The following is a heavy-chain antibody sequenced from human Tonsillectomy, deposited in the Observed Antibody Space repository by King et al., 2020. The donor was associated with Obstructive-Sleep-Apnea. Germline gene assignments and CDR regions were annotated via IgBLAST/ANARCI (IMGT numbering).Heavy chain of an antibody. CDR1: GFTFSSYS. CDR3: AGGGGNYWGVMSAPPDYFGY. Sequence: QLVQSGGGLVQPGGSLRLSCAASGFTFSSYSMNWVRQAPGKGPEWVSYISSSSSTKYYADSVKGRFTISRDKAKSSLYLQMNSLRAEDTAVYYCAGGGGNYWGVMSAPPDYFGYWGQGILVTVSS. J-gene: IGHJ4*02. V-gene: IGHV3-48*01. CDR2: ISSSSSTK. D-gene: IGHD1-26*01.